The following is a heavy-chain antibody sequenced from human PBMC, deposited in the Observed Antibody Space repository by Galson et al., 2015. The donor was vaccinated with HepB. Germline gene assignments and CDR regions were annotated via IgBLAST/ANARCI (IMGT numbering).Heavy chain of an antibody. CDR3: ARERSMVGFDY. CDR2: IWYDGSNK. V-gene: IGHV3-33*01. J-gene: IGHJ4*02. D-gene: IGHD1-26*01. CDR1: GFTFSSYG. Sequence: SLRLSCAASGFTFSSYGMHWVRQAPGKGLEWVAVIWYDGSNKYYADSVKGRFTISRDNSKNTLYLQMNSLRAEDTAVYYCARERSMVGFDYWGQGTLVTVSS.